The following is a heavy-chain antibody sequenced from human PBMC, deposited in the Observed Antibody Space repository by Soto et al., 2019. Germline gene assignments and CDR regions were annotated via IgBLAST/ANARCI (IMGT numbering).Heavy chain of an antibody. CDR2: ISAHNGNT. J-gene: IGHJ4*02. V-gene: IGHV1-18*01. CDR3: ARGRYGDY. D-gene: IGHD1-1*01. CDR1: GYTFTSYG. Sequence: QVHLVQSGAEVKKPGASVKVSCKASGYTFTSYGITLVRQAPGQGLEWLGWISAHNGNTDYAQKLQGRVIVPRDTSTSTAYMQLRSLRSDDTAVYYCARGRYGDYWGQGALVTVSS.